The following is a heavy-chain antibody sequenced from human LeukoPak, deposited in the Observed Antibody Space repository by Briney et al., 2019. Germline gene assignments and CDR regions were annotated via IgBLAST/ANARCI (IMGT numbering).Heavy chain of an antibody. CDR1: VGSISTTTYY. CDR3: SFNLGSGSYAFDI. D-gene: IGHD3-10*01. Sequence: SETLSLTCTVSVGSISTTTYYWGWIRQPPGKGLEWIGSIYYGGSTYYSPSLKSRVTISLDTSKHQFSLKLSSVTAADTAVYYCSFNLGSGSYAFDIWGQGTMVTVSS. J-gene: IGHJ3*02. V-gene: IGHV4-39*07. CDR2: IYYGGST.